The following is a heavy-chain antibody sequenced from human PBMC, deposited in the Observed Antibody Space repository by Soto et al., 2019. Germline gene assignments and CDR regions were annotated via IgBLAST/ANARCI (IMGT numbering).Heavy chain of an antibody. V-gene: IGHV3-7*01. Sequence: ESGGGLVQPGGSLRLSCAASGFTFSSYWMSWVRQAPGKGLEWVANIKQDGSEKYYVGSVKGRFTISRDNAKNSLYLQMNSLRAEDTAVYYCASQQARGEALYFDYWGQGTLVTVSS. CDR3: ASQQARGEALYFDY. D-gene: IGHD3-16*02. J-gene: IGHJ4*02. CDR1: GFTFSSYW. CDR2: IKQDGSEK.